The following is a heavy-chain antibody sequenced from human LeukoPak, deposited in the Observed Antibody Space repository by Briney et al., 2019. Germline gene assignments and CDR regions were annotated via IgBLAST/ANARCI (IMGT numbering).Heavy chain of an antibody. J-gene: IGHJ4*02. CDR1: GFTFSSYA. Sequence: GGSLRLSCAASGFTFSSYAMHWVRQAPGKGLEWVSTISHSGYSTYYADSVKGRFTISRDSSKNTLYLQMNSLRADDTAVYYCAKIMAQYCSGGSCNEIDYWGQGTLVTVSS. V-gene: IGHV3-23*01. CDR3: AKIMAQYCSGGSCNEIDY. CDR2: ISHSGYST. D-gene: IGHD2-15*01.